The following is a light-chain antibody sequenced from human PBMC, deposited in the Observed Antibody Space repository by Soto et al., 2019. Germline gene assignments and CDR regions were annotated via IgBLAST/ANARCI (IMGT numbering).Light chain of an antibody. CDR3: QQFSSYPLT. CDR2: GAS. J-gene: IGKJ4*01. Sequence: EIVLTQSPGTLSFSPGERATLTCRASQSVSSSYLAWFQQKPGQAPRLLIYGASSRATGIPDRFSGSGSGTDFTLTISRLEPEGFAVYYCQQFSSYPLTFGGGTKVDIK. V-gene: IGKV3-20*01. CDR1: QSVSSSY.